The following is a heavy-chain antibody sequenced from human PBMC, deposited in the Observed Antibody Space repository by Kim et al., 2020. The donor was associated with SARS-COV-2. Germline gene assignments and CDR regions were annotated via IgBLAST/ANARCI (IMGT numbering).Heavy chain of an antibody. V-gene: IGHV3-33*06. Sequence: GGSLRLSCAASGFTFSSYAMHWVRQAPGKGLEWVAVIWYDGSNKYYADSVKGRFTISRDNSKNTLYLQMNSLRAEDTAVYYCAKDPSHSIAVAGTPWFDPWGQGTLVTVSS. D-gene: IGHD6-19*01. J-gene: IGHJ5*02. CDR1: GFTFSSYA. CDR3: AKDPSHSIAVAGTPWFDP. CDR2: IWYDGSNK.